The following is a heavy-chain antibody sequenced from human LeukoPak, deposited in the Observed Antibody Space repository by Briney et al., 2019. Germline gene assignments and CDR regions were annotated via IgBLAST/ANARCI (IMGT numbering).Heavy chain of an antibody. D-gene: IGHD3-22*01. V-gene: IGHV1-8*03. CDR3: ARGGSYYDSSGYYYLLPDAVDI. CDR2: MNPNSGNT. Sequence: ASVKVSCKASGYTFTSYDINWVRQATGQGLEWMGWMNPNSGNTGYAQKFQGRVTITRNTSISTAYMELSSLRSEDTAVYYCARGGSYYDSSGYYYLLPDAVDIWGQGTMVTVSS. J-gene: IGHJ3*02. CDR1: GYTFTSYD.